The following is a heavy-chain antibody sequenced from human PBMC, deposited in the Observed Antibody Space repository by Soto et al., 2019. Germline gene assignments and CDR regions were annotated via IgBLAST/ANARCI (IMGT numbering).Heavy chain of an antibody. J-gene: IGHJ6*02. D-gene: IGHD3-3*01. CDR2: IYYSGST. CDR3: ATQYRFLEWLSGMDV. CDR1: GGSISSGGYY. Sequence: SETLSLTCTVSGGSISSGGYYWSWIRQHPGKGLEWIGYIYYSGSTYYNPSLKSRVTISVDTSKNQFSLKLSSVTAADTAVYYCATQYRFLEWLSGMDVWGQGTTVTVSS. V-gene: IGHV4-31*03.